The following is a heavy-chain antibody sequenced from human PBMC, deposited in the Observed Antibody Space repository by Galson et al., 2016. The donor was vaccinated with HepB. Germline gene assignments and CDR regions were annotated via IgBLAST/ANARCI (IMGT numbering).Heavy chain of an antibody. CDR1: GGSISPYY. CDR2: IYYSGST. V-gene: IGHV4-59*01. Sequence: QVQLQESGPRLLKPSETLSLTCTVSGGSISPYYWSWIRQPPGKGLEWVGFIYYSGSTYYNPSLGSRLTISVDTSENQFSLKLTSVTAADTAVYYCARVTSRDGYGMGVWGQGTTVTVSS. J-gene: IGHJ6*02. D-gene: IGHD5-24*01. CDR3: ARVTSRDGYGMGV.